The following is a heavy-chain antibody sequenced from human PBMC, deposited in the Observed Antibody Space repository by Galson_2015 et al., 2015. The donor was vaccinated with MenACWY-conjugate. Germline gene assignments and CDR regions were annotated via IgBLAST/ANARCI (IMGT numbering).Heavy chain of an antibody. J-gene: IGHJ4*02. V-gene: IGHV4-61*01. CDR2: MYYSGSA. CDR1: GGSIHSENYF. CDR3: ARGVNLASMAGY. D-gene: IGHD3-3*02. Sequence: SETLSLTCAVSGGSIHSENYFWGWIRQPPGEGLEWIGYMYYSGSANYNPSLKSRVTISVDTSKNQFSLTMTSVTAADTAVYYCARGVNLASMAGYWGQGTLVTVSS.